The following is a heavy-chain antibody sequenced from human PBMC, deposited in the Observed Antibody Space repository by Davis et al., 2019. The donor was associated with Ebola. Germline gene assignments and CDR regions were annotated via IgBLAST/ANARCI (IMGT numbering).Heavy chain of an antibody. CDR1: GYTFTNYG. V-gene: IGHV1-18*01. J-gene: IGHJ4*02. D-gene: IGHD1-26*01. Sequence: ASVKVSCKASGYTFTNYGINWVRQTPGQGLEWMGWISTYYDNTNYAQKLQGRVTMTTDTSTSTAYMELRSLRSDDTAVYYCARDEWELLSGFYGYWGQGTLVTVSS. CDR2: ISTYYDNT. CDR3: ARDEWELLSGFYGY.